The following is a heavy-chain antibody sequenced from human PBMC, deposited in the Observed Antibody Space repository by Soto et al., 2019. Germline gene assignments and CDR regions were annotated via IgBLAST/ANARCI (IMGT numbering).Heavy chain of an antibody. CDR1: GGTFSSYA. V-gene: IGHV1-69*13. D-gene: IGHD2-2*01. CDR2: IIPIFGTA. Sequence: SVKVSCKASGGTFSSYAISWVRQAPGEGLEWMGGIIPIFGTANYAQKFQGRVTITADESTSTAYMELSSLRSEDTAVYYCARSPADIVLVPAASYYYSMDVWGQGTTVTVSS. CDR3: ARSPADIVLVPAASYYYSMDV. J-gene: IGHJ6*02.